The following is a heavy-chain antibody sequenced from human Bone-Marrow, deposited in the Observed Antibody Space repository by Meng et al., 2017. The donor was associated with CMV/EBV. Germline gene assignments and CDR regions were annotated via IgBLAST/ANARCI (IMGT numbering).Heavy chain of an antibody. CDR1: GDSINTISHY. Sequence: GSLRLSCTVSGDSINTISHYWGWIRQPPGKGLEWIGNIYYSGITKYNPSLKSRVSMSIDTSKHQFPLRLSSVTAADTALYYCSRVSVIHPTFDSWGQGTLVTVSS. D-gene: IGHD2-21*01. CDR3: SRVSVIHPTFDS. V-gene: IGHV4-39*06. J-gene: IGHJ5*01. CDR2: IYYSGIT.